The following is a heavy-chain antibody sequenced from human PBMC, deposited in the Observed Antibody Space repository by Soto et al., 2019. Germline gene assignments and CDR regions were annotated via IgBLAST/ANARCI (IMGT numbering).Heavy chain of an antibody. Sequence: QTLSLTCAISGDSVSSNSAAWNWIRQSPSRGLEWLGRTYYRSKWYNDYAVSVKSRITINPDTSKNQFSLQLNSVTPEDTAVYYCARASSSIAARPPRYYYGMDVWGQGTTVTVSS. CDR1: GDSVSSNSAA. CDR2: TYYRSKWYN. J-gene: IGHJ6*02. V-gene: IGHV6-1*01. CDR3: ARASSSIAARPPRYYYGMDV. D-gene: IGHD6-6*01.